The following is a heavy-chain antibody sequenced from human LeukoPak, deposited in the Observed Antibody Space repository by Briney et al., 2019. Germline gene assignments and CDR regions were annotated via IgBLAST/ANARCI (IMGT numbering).Heavy chain of an antibody. CDR2: ISGSGGST. CDR3: AKRLAIAAASFDY. Sequence: GGSLRLSCAASGFTFSSYSMNWVRQAPGKGLEWVSAISGSGGSTYYADSVKGRFTISRDNSKNTLYLQMNSLRAEDTAVYYCAKRLAIAAASFDYWGQGTLVTVSS. J-gene: IGHJ4*02. V-gene: IGHV3-23*01. CDR1: GFTFSSYS. D-gene: IGHD6-13*01.